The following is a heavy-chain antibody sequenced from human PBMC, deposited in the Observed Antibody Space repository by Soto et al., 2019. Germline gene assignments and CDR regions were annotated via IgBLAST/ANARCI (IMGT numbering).Heavy chain of an antibody. J-gene: IGHJ4*02. CDR3: ARDPKTSGGQHWAFNYFDS. D-gene: IGHD7-27*01. Sequence: HPGGSLRLSCAASGFTFSSYWMHWVRQAPGKGPEWVALISYDGTNKFYADSVKGRFTISRDNSKSTLYLQVDSLRPEDAAVYYCARDPKTSGGQHWAFNYFDSWGQGTLVTVSS. V-gene: IGHV3-30-3*01. CDR2: ISYDGTNK. CDR1: GFTFSSYW.